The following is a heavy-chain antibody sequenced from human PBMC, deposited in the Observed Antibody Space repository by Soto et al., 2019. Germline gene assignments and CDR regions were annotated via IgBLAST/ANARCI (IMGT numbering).Heavy chain of an antibody. J-gene: IGHJ3*02. CDR2: IIPILGIA. CDR1: GGTFSSYT. Sequence: GASVKVSCKASGGTFSSYTISWVRQAPGQGLEWMGRIIPILGIANYAQKFQGRVTITADKSTSTAYMELSSLRSEDTAVYYCAREPELGYCSSTSCQKTTDHAFDIWGQGTMVTVSS. CDR3: AREPELGYCSSTSCQKTTDHAFDI. D-gene: IGHD2-2*01. V-gene: IGHV1-69*04.